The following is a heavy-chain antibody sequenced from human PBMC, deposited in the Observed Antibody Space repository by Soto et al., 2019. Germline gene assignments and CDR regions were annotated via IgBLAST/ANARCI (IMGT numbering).Heavy chain of an antibody. Sequence: ASVKVSCKASGYTFTSYGISWVRQAPGQGLEWMGWISAYNGNTNYAQKLQGRVTMTTDTSTSTAYMELRSLRSDDTAVYYCARDFPPNGTNDAFDIWGQGTMVTVSS. CDR3: ARDFPPNGTNDAFDI. CDR1: GYTFTSYG. V-gene: IGHV1-18*04. D-gene: IGHD1-7*01. J-gene: IGHJ3*02. CDR2: ISAYNGNT.